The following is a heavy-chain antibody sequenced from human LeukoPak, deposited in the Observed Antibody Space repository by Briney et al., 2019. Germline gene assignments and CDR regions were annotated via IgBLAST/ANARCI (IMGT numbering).Heavy chain of an antibody. CDR2: IRSKANSYAT. D-gene: IGHD1-26*01. V-gene: IGHV3-73*01. CDR3: TTTRGGMVGNKPSVYYFDS. Sequence: PGGSLRLSCAASGFIFGGSAMHWVRRASGKGLEWVGRIRSKANSYATAYAASVKGRFTISRDDSKNTAYLQMNSLKTEDTAVYYCTTTRGGMVGNKPSVYYFDSWGQGTLVTVSS. CDR1: GFIFGGSA. J-gene: IGHJ4*02.